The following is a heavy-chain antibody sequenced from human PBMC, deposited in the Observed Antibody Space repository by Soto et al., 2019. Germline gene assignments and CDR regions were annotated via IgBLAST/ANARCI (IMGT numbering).Heavy chain of an antibody. Sequence: PGGSVRLSCAVSGFSFGTYTVNWVRQAPGMGLEWVSGLSDSVGTTHYAYSVKGRFTISRDKSKNTLYLQMNNLRAEDTAVYYCAKHLIGGRLQSPFDLWCQGTQVTVSS. CDR2: LSDSVGTT. CDR3: AKHLIGGRLQSPFDL. J-gene: IGHJ4*02. CDR1: GFSFGTYT. D-gene: IGHD3-22*01. V-gene: IGHV3-23*01.